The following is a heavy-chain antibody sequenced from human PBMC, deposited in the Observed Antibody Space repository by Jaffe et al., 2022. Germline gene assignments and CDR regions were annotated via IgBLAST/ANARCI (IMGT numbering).Heavy chain of an antibody. J-gene: IGHJ4*02. D-gene: IGHD2-21*02. V-gene: IGHV4-59*01. CDR1: GGSISGYY. CDR2: ILYSGST. CDR3: ARTGNRCGGDCPFDS. Sequence: QVQLQESGPGLVKPSETLSLTCTVSGGSISGYYWNWIRQPPGKGLEWIGYILYSGSTTYSPSLKSRVTISLDMSKNQFSLKLTSVTAADTAEYFCARTGNRCGGDCPFDSWGQGTLVTVSS.